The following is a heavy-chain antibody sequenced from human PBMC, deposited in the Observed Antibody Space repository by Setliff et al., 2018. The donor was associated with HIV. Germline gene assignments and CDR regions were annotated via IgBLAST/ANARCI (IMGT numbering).Heavy chain of an antibody. V-gene: IGHV1-8*01. J-gene: IGHJ6*03. CDR1: GYTSTSYD. Sequence: ASVKVSCKASGYTSTSYDINWVRQATGQGLEWMGWMNPDSGNTGSAQNFQGRLTITWNTSISTAYMELGSLGFDDTAVYFCARTRSGGSSVYYYYYMDVWGQRTAVTVSS. D-gene: IGHD2-15*01. CDR3: ARTRSGGSSVYYYYYMDV. CDR2: MNPDSGNT.